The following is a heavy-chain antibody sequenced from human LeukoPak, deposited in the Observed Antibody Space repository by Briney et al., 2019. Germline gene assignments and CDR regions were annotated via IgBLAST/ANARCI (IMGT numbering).Heavy chain of an antibody. CDR3: ATEGGSGSYYGDDAFAM. V-gene: IGHV3-15*01. CDR2: VKSKADDGTT. J-gene: IGHJ3*02. CDR1: GFSFTNTW. D-gene: IGHD3-10*01. Sequence: GGSLRLSCEASGFSFTNTWMSWVRQAPGKGLEWVGRVKSKADDGTTDYAAPVQGRFTISRDDSKNTLSLQMNSLKTEDTAVYYCATEGGSGSYYGDDAFAMWGQGTMVTVSS.